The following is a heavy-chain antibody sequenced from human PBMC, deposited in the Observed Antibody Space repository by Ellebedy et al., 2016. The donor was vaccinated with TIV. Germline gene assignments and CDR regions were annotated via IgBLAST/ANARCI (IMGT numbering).Heavy chain of an antibody. J-gene: IGHJ3*02. Sequence: GESLKISCAASGFTFSDHYMDWVRQAPGKGLEWVGRTRNRANSYTTESAASAKCRFTISRDVSKNALYPKMNSLKTEDTAVYYCVSPAGSGGYWQAFDIWGQGTMVTVSS. CDR3: VSPAGSGGYWQAFDI. V-gene: IGHV3-72*01. D-gene: IGHD3-22*01. CDR2: TRNRANSYTT. CDR1: GFTFSDHY.